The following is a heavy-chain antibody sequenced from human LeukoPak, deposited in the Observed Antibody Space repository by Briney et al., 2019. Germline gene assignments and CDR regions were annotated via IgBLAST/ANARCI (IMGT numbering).Heavy chain of an antibody. CDR1: GFTFSNYW. J-gene: IGHJ4*02. Sequence: PGGSLRLSCAASGFTFSNYWMSWVRQGPGKGLEWVDNIKQDGSEKYYVDSVQGRFSISRDDTKNSLYLQLNSLRAEDTAVYYCAREGLRFLEWSSYYFDYWGLGTLVTVSS. CDR2: IKQDGSEK. V-gene: IGHV3-7*01. CDR3: AREGLRFLEWSSYYFDY. D-gene: IGHD3-3*01.